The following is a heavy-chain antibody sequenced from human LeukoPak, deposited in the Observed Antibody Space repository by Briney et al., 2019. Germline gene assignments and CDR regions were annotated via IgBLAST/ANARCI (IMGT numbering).Heavy chain of an antibody. CDR1: GGSISRYY. CDR3: ARGRHYYGSGSYYDLIDYGMDV. Sequence: PWETLSLTCTVSGGSISRYYWSWLRQPAGKGLEWIGRIYTSGSTIYNPSLKSRVTMSVDTSKNQFSLKLSSVTAADTAVYYCARGRHYYGSGSYYDLIDYGMDVWGQGNTVTVSS. CDR2: IYTSGST. J-gene: IGHJ6*02. D-gene: IGHD3-10*01. V-gene: IGHV4-4*07.